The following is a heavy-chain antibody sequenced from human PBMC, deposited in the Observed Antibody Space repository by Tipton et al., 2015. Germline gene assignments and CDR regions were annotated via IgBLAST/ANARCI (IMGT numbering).Heavy chain of an antibody. CDR1: AYSISTDYY. V-gene: IGHV4-38-2*01. D-gene: IGHD4-23*01. CDR2: ISHGGST. J-gene: IGHJ4*02. Sequence: TLSLTCAVSAYSISTDYYWVWIRQPPGKGLEWIGTISHGGSTYYNPSLKSRVTISVDTSKTQFSLKMSSVTASDTAVYYCARARGRHGGLFDSWGQGILVTVSS. CDR3: ARARGRHGGLFDS.